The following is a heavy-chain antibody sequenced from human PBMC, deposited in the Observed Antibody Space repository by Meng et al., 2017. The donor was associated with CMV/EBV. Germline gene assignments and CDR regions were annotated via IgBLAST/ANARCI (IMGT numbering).Heavy chain of an antibody. V-gene: IGHV1-2*02. CDR3: ARFGLVYCSSSSCRHWFDP. CDR2: INPNSCDT. CDR1: FC. J-gene: IGHJ5*02. D-gene: IGHD2-2*01. Sequence: FCMNLGRRVPRQRLQWIGWINPNSCDTNYAQNFQGRTTMTRVTSISTAYMALRRLRSDDAAVYYCARFGLVYCSSSSCRHWFDPWGQGTLVTVSS.